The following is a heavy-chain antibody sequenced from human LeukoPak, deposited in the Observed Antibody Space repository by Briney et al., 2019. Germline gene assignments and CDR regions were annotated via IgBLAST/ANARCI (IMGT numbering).Heavy chain of an antibody. D-gene: IGHD2-15*01. V-gene: IGHV1-8*01. J-gene: IGHJ6*03. CDR1: GYTFITYD. CDR2: MNPKSGNT. CDR3: ARGLRGVVAATPVYYYYYYYMDV. Sequence: GASVKVSCKASGYTFITYDINWVRQASGQGLEWMGWMNPKSGNTAYAQKFQGRVTMTRNTSISTAYMELSSLRSEDTAVYYCARGLRGVVAATPVYYYYYYYMDVWGKGTTVTVSS.